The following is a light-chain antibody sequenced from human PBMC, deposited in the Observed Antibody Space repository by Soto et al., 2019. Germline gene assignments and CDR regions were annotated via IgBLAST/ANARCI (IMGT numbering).Light chain of an antibody. Sequence: QMTQSPASLSASVGDRVTITCRASRDISDYLNWFQHKPGSAPKLLIYAASVLHSGVPARFSGSGSESGTEYTLTISSLQPEDSATYYCQQSYSPPLTFGGGTRVEIK. CDR2: AAS. CDR3: QQSYSPPLT. V-gene: IGKV1-39*01. J-gene: IGKJ4*01. CDR1: RDISDY.